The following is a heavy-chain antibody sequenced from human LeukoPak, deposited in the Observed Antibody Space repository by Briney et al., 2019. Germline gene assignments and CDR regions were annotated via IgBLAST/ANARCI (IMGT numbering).Heavy chain of an antibody. CDR3: ARGGNYDILTGYFWA. CDR1: GGSISSYY. Sequence: SETLSLTCTVSGGSISSYYWSWIRQPPGKGLEWIGYIYYSGSTNYNPSLKSRVTISVDTSKNQFFLKLSSVTAADTAVYYCARGGNYDILTGYFWAWGQGTLVTVSS. D-gene: IGHD3-9*01. V-gene: IGHV4-59*01. J-gene: IGHJ5*02. CDR2: IYYSGST.